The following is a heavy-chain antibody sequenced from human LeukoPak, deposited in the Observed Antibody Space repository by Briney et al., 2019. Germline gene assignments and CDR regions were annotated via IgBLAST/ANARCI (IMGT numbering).Heavy chain of an antibody. CDR2: INYSGST. CDR3: ARGRYYYGSGSYYNG. Sequence: KPSETLSLTCAVYGGSFSGYYWSWIRQPPGKGLEWIGEINYSGSTNYNPSLKSRVTISVDTSKNQFSLKLSSVTAADTAVYYCARGRYYYGSGSYYNGWGQGTLVTVSS. CDR1: GGSFSGYY. J-gene: IGHJ4*02. V-gene: IGHV4-34*01. D-gene: IGHD3-10*01.